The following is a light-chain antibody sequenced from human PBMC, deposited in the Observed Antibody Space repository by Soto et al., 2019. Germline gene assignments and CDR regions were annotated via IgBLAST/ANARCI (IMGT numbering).Light chain of an antibody. CDR1: SGSIANNY. Sequence: NFMLTQPHSVSESPGQSVTISCTRSSGSIANNYVQWYQQRPGSAPTTVIYEDNQRPSGVPDRFSGSIDSSSNSASLAISGRKTEDEADYYCQSYDSSNRGVVFGGGTKLTVL. CDR3: QSYDSSNRGVV. CDR2: EDN. J-gene: IGLJ2*01. V-gene: IGLV6-57*03.